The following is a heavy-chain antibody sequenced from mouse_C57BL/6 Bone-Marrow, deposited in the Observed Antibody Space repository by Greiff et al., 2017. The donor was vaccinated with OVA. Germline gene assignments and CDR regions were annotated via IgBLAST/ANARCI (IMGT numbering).Heavy chain of an antibody. Sequence: QVQLKESGAELVKPGASVKKSCKASGYTFTSYWITWVKQRPGQGLEWIGDIYPGSGSTNYNEKFESKATLTVDTSSSTAYMQLRSLTSEDSAVYYCVAVVATDYYTMYYWGQGTPVTVSS. V-gene: IGHV1-55*01. D-gene: IGHD1-1*01. J-gene: IGHJ4*01. CDR1: GYTFTSYW. CDR2: IYPGSGST. CDR3: VAVVATDYYTMYY.